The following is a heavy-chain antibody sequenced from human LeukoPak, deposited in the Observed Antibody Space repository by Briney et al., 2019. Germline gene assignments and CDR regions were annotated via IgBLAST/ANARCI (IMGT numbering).Heavy chain of an antibody. J-gene: IGHJ5*02. CDR2: INHSGST. CDR1: GGSFSGYY. V-gene: IGHV4-34*01. Sequence: SETLSLTCAVYGGSFSGYYWSWIRQPPGKGLEWIGEINHSGSTNYNPSLKSRVTISVDTSKNQFSLKLSSVTAADTAVYYCALNWFGPWGQGTLVTVSS. CDR3: ALNWFGP.